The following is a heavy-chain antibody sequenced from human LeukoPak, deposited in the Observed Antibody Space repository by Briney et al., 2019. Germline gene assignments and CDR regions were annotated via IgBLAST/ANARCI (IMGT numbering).Heavy chain of an antibody. CDR2: ISDDGSDK. V-gene: IGHV3-30*18. Sequence: GGSLRLSCAASGFTFSSYGMHWVRQAPGKGLDWVAIISDDGSDKYYAGSVKGRFTISRDNSKNTVYLQINSLRPEDTAVYYCAKEEIAFDIWGQGTMVTVSS. CDR1: GFTFSSYG. J-gene: IGHJ3*02. CDR3: AKEEIAFDI. D-gene: IGHD5-24*01.